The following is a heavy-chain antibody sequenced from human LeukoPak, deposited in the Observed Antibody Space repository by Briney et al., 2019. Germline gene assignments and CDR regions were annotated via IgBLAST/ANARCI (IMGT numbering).Heavy chain of an antibody. J-gene: IGHJ4*02. CDR2: ISYDGSNK. Sequence: GGSLRLSCAASGFTFSSYAMHRVRQAPGKGLEWVAVISYDGSNKYYADSVKGRFTISRDNSKNTLYLQMNSLRAEDTAVYYCARVGDYGDYLDYWGQGTLVTVSS. CDR3: ARVGDYGDYLDY. CDR1: GFTFSSYA. V-gene: IGHV3-30-3*01. D-gene: IGHD4-17*01.